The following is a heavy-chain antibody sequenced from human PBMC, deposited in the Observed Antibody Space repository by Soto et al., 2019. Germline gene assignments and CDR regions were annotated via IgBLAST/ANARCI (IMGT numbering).Heavy chain of an antibody. CDR1: GGSISSGDYY. Sequence: SETLSLTCTVSGGSISSGDYYWSWIRQPPGKGLEWIGYIYYSGSTYYNPSLKSRVTISVDTSKNQFSLKLSTVTAADTAVYYCARGYDFLSGYETDEALNIWGTATMRTVSS. CDR2: IYYSGST. CDR3: ARGYDFLSGYETDEALNI. D-gene: IGHD3-3*01. J-gene: IGHJ3*02. V-gene: IGHV4-30-4*01.